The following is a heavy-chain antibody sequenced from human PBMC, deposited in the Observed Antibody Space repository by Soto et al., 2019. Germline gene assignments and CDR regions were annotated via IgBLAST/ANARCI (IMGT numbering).Heavy chain of an antibody. V-gene: IGHV4-59*06. J-gene: IGHJ4*02. D-gene: IGHD3-22*01. CDR2: TYYSGNT. Sequence: PSETLSLTCTVSGGSISSYYWSWIRQHPGKGLEWIGYTYYSGNTYYNPSLKSRVTISEDTSKNQFSLKLSSVTAADTAVYYCARATYYYDSSGYSDRVLDYWGQGTLVTVSS. CDR3: ARATYYYDSSGYSDRVLDY. CDR1: GGSISSYY.